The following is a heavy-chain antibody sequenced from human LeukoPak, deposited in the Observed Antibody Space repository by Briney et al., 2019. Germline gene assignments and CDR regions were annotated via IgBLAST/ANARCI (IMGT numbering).Heavy chain of an antibody. CDR1: GYTFTSYY. V-gene: IGHV1-46*03. D-gene: IGHD3-10*01. CDR2: INPSGGST. CDR3: ARGTGSYYYYYGMDV. J-gene: IGHJ6*02. Sequence: ASVKVSCKASGYTFTSYYMHWVRQAPGQGLEWMGIINPSGGSTSYAQKFQGRVTMTRDTSTSTVYMELSSLRSGDTAVYYCARGTGSYYYYYGMDVWGQGTTVTVSS.